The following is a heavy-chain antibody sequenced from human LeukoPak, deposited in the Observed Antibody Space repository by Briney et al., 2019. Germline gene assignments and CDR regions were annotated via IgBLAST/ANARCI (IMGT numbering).Heavy chain of an antibody. CDR2: VDPEDGET. CDR1: GYTFTDYY. V-gene: IGHV1-69-2*01. CDR3: ATEGYCSGGSCYYWFDP. Sequence: ASVKVSCKVSGYTFTDYYMHWVHQAPGKGLEWMGLVDPEDGETIYAEKFQGRVTITADTSTDTAYMELSSLRSEDTAVYYCATEGYCSGGSCYYWFDPWGQGTLVTVSS. D-gene: IGHD2-15*01. J-gene: IGHJ5*02.